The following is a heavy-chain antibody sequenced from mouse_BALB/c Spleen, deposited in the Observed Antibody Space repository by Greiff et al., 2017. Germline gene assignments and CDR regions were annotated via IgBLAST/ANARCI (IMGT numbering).Heavy chain of an antibody. V-gene: IGHV1-80*01. CDR1: GYAFSSYW. CDR3: AAQYGNFYYFDY. CDR2: IYPGDGDT. J-gene: IGHJ2*01. Sequence: VQLVESGAELVRPGSSVKISCKASGYAFSSYWMNWVKQRPGQGLEWIGQIYPGDGDTNYNGKFKGKATLTADKSSSTAYMQLSSLTSEDSAVYFCAAQYGNFYYFDYWGQGTTLTVSS. D-gene: IGHD2-10*02.